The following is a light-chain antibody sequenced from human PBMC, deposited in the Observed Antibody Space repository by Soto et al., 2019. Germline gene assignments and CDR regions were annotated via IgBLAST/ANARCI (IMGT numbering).Light chain of an antibody. CDR2: EVS. CDR3: SSYTSSSTLV. CDR1: SSDFGGYNY. V-gene: IGLV2-14*01. J-gene: IGLJ1*01. Sequence: QSALTQPRSVSGSPGQSVSISCAGTSSDFGGYNYVSWYQQHPGKAPKLMIYEVSNRPSGVSNRFSGSKSGNTASLTISGLQAEDEADYYCSSYTSSSTLVFGTGTKLTVL.